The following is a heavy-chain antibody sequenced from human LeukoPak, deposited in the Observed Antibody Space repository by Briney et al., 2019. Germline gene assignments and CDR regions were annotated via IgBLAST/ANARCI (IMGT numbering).Heavy chain of an antibody. V-gene: IGHV2-70*04. CDR1: GFSLSTRGMR. CDR3: AREAAADKYYIDV. D-gene: IGHD6-13*01. CDR2: IDWDDDK. J-gene: IGHJ6*03. Sequence: SGPALVKPTQTLTLTCTFSGFSLSTRGMRVSWIRQPPGKALVWLARIDWDDDKFYSTSLKTRLTISKDTSKNQVVLTMNNMDPVDTATYYCAREAAADKYYIDVWGKGTTVTVSS.